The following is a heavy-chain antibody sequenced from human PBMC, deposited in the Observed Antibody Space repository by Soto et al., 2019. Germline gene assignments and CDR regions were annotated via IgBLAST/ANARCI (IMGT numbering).Heavy chain of an antibody. CDR1: GASINSGDYY. CDR3: AREHYDSSGYYYYYYYGMDV. CDR2: IYYSGST. Sequence: QVQLQESGPGLVKPSQTLSLTCTVSGASINSGDYYWSWIRQPPGKGLEWIGYIYYSGSTYYTPSIKSRVTISVDTSKNQFSLKPSSVTAADTAVYYCAREHYDSSGYYYYYYYGMDVWGQGTTVTVSS. J-gene: IGHJ6*02. V-gene: IGHV4-30-4*01. D-gene: IGHD3-22*01.